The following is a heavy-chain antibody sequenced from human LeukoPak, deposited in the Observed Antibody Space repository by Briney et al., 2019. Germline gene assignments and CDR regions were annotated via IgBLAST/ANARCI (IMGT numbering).Heavy chain of an antibody. J-gene: IGHJ4*02. V-gene: IGHV4-39*01. CDR2: IYYSGST. CDR3: VEMATRWYFDY. Sequence: SETLSLTCTVSGGSISSSSYYWGWIRQPPGKGLEWIGSIYYSGSTYYNPSLKSRVTMSVDTSKNQFSLKLSSVTAADTAVYYCVEMATRWYFDYWGQGTLATVSS. D-gene: IGHD5-24*01. CDR1: GGSISSSSYY.